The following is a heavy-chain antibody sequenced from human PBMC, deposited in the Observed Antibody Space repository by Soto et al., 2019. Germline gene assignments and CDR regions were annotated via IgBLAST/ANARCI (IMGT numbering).Heavy chain of an antibody. CDR1: GFTVSSNY. CDR3: ASNTRYDPPDY. V-gene: IGHV3-23*01. D-gene: IGHD3-16*01. Sequence: GGSLRLSCAASGFTVSSNYMSWVRQAPGKGLAWVSGISVSGGSTYYADSVKGRFTISRDNSKNTLYLQMNSLRAEDTAVYYCASNTRYDPPDYWGQGTLVTVSS. CDR2: ISVSGGST. J-gene: IGHJ4*02.